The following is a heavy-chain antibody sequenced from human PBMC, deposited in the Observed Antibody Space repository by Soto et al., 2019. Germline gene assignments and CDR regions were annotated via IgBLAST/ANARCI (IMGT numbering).Heavy chain of an antibody. CDR1: GGPFGTNY. CDR3: ATDSAGRGPFDP. J-gene: IGHJ5*02. Sequence: SETLSLTCTISGGPFGTNYWSWIRQAPGKGLEWIGYTYHTGSTKYNPSLKSRATISVDTSKNQFSLTLNSAAAADTAVYYCATDSAGRGPFDPWGQGILVTVSS. D-gene: IGHD3-10*01. V-gene: IGHV4-59*13. CDR2: TYHTGST.